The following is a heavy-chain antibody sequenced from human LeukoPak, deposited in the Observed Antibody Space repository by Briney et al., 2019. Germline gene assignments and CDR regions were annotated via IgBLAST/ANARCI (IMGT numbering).Heavy chain of an antibody. D-gene: IGHD6-19*01. CDR1: GFTFSSYE. J-gene: IGHJ4*02. Sequence: GGSLRLSCAASGFTFSSYEMNWVRQAPGKGLEWMAVISYNGINEYYADSVKGRFTISRDNSKSTLLLQMNSLRAEDTAVYYCAKVRWDNSGWYYLDSWGQGTLVTVSS. CDR2: ISYNGINE. V-gene: IGHV3-30*18. CDR3: AKVRWDNSGWYYLDS.